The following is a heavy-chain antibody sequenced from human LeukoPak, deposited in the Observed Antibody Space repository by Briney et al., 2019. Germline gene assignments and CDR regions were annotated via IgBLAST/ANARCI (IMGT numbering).Heavy chain of an antibody. Sequence: PGGSLRLSCAASGFTFSSYEMNWVRQAPGKGLEWVSYISSSGSTIYYADSVKGRFTISRDNAKNSLYLQMNSLRAEDTAVYYCARDPALLWFGELLHHYYGMDVWGKGTTVTVSS. CDR1: GFTFSSYE. D-gene: IGHD3-10*01. J-gene: IGHJ6*04. CDR3: ARDPALLWFGELLHHYYGMDV. V-gene: IGHV3-48*03. CDR2: ISSSGSTI.